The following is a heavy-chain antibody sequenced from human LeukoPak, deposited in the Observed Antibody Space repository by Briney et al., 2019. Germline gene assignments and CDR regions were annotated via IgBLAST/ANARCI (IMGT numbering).Heavy chain of an antibody. D-gene: IGHD4-17*01. Sequence: GGSLRLSCAASGFTFDDYGMDWVRQAPGKGLEWVSGINWNGGSTGYADSAKGRFTISRDNAKNSLYLQMNSLRAEDTALYYCARGSYGESLDYWGQGTLVTVSS. V-gene: IGHV3-20*04. J-gene: IGHJ4*02. CDR2: INWNGGST. CDR1: GFTFDDYG. CDR3: ARGSYGESLDY.